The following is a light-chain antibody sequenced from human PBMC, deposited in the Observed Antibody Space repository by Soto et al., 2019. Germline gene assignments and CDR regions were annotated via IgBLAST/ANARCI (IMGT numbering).Light chain of an antibody. J-gene: IGLJ1*01. CDR3: SSYTSSSTPVYV. CDR2: DVS. V-gene: IGLV2-14*01. CDR1: SSDVGGYNY. Sequence: QSALTQPASVSGSPGQSITISCTGTSSDVGGYNYVSWYQQHPGKAPKLMIYDVSNRPSGVSNRFSGSKSGNTASLTISGLPAEDEVDYYCSSYTSSSTPVYVFGTGTKVTVL.